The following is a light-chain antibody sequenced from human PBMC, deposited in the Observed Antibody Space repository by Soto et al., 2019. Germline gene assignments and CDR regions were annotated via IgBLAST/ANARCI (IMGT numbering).Light chain of an antibody. J-gene: IGKJ1*01. CDR2: KAS. CDR3: QQYNSYWT. Sequence: DSQMPPSPSTLYAKVDDRVTITGRASQSISRWLAWYQQKPGKAPKLLIYKASSLESGVPPRFSGSGSGTEFTLTISSLQPDDFATYYCQQYNSYWTFGQGTKVDIK. V-gene: IGKV1-5*03. CDR1: QSISRW.